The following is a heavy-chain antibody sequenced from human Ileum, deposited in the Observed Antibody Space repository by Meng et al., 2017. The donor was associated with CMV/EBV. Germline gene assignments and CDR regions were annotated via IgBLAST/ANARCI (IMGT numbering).Heavy chain of an antibody. CDR3: ARRGDCRSTSCNLDY. D-gene: IGHD2-2*01. CDR1: GYTFTSYY. Sequence: ASVKVSCKASGYTFTSYYIHWVRQAPGQGLEWMGIINPSGESTSYAQKFQGRVTMTRDTSTSTVYMELSSLRSEDTAVYYCARRGDCRSTSCNLDYWGQGTLVTVSS. CDR2: INPSGEST. J-gene: IGHJ4*02. V-gene: IGHV1-46*01.